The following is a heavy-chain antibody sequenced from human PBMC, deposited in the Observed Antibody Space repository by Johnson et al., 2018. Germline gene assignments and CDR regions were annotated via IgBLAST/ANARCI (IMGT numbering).Heavy chain of an antibody. Sequence: QVQLVQSGGGVVRPGRSLRLSCEASGFNFSSYGMHWVRQTPAKGLEWVAVIWYDGSHDFYADSVKGRFPVSRDNVKNILYLQMNSLRAEDTAAYYCVRDPDYGDRSVRDYTSGLDVWGQGTTVTVSS. J-gene: IGHJ6*02. D-gene: IGHD4-17*01. CDR1: GFNFSSYG. CDR2: IWYDGSHD. CDR3: VRDPDYGDRSVRDYTSGLDV. V-gene: IGHV3-33*01.